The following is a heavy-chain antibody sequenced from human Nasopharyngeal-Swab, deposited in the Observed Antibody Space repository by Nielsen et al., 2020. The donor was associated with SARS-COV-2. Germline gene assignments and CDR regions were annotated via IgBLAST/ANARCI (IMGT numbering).Heavy chain of an antibody. Sequence: PGKGLEWVAVISGSGGSTYYAAYVTGRFHISRDNFKNTLYLQMNSLRVEGTAVYYRAKVGGDGGPFDYWGQGTLVTVSS. D-gene: IGHD2-15*01. V-gene: IGHV3-23*01. J-gene: IGHJ4*02. CDR2: ISGSGGST. CDR3: AKVGGDGGPFDY.